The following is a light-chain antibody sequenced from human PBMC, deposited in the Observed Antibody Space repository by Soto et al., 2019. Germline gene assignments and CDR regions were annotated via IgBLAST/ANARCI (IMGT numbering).Light chain of an antibody. V-gene: IGLV1-44*01. CDR1: NSNIGTTT. CDR2: SSS. Sequence: QSALTQPPSASGAXXXXXXXSCSGSNSNIGTTTVNWYQHVPGTAPKLLIYSSSQRPSGVPDRFSGSRSGTSASLAISGLQSEDEADYYCAAWDDSLNAVVFGGGTKVTVL. CDR3: AAWDDSLNAVV. J-gene: IGLJ2*01.